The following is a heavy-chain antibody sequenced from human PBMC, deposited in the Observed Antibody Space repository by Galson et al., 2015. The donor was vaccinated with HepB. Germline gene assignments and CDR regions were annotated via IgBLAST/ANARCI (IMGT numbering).Heavy chain of an antibody. CDR1: GYTFTTYF. CDR3: ARERPNSFFFDY. J-gene: IGHJ4*02. D-gene: IGHD1-1*01. Sequence: SVKVSCKASGYTFTTYFVHWVRQTPGQGLEYMGIVNLSDGSSRNAQKFQGRVTMTSDTSANTVHMELSSLRPEDTAVYYCARERPNSFFFDYWGQGTLVTVSS. CDR2: VNLSDGSS. V-gene: IGHV1-46*01.